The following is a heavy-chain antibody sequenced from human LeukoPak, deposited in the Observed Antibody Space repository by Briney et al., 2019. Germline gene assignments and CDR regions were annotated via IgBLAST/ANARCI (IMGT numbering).Heavy chain of an antibody. D-gene: IGHD5-12*01. Sequence: PGGSLRLSCTASGFTLGDYAMSWFRQAPGKGLEWVGFIRSKAYGGTTEYAASVKGRFTISRDDSKSIAYLKMNSLKTEDTAVYYCTRDLEDIVATIRLNYYYYYGMDVWGQGTTVTVSS. J-gene: IGHJ6*02. CDR3: TRDLEDIVATIRLNYYYYYGMDV. CDR2: IRSKAYGGTT. V-gene: IGHV3-49*03. CDR1: GFTLGDYA.